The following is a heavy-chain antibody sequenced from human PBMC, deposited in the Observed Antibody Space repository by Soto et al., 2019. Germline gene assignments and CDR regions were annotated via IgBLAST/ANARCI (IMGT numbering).Heavy chain of an antibody. CDR1: GYSFTSYW. CDR2: IYPGDSDT. V-gene: IGHV5-51*01. Sequence: GESLKISCKGSGYSFTSYWIGWVRQMPGKGLEWMGIIYPGDSDTRYSPSFQGQVTISADKSISTAYLQWSSLKASDTAMYYCARQPKSGYYGPTAKIRPYYYYGMDVWGQGTTVTVSS. J-gene: IGHJ6*02. CDR3: ARQPKSGYYGPTAKIRPYYYYGMDV. D-gene: IGHD3-3*01.